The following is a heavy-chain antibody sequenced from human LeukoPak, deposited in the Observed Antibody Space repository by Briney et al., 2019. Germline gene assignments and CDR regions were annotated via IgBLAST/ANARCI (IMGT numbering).Heavy chain of an antibody. Sequence: SETLSLTCTVSGGSISSSSYYWGWIRQPPGKGLEWIGRIYTSGSTNYNPSLKSRVTMSVDTSKNQFSLKLSSVTAADTAVYYCAREDTMVRGLDYWGQGTLVTVSS. CDR2: IYTSGST. V-gene: IGHV4-39*07. CDR1: GGSISSSSYY. D-gene: IGHD3-10*01. J-gene: IGHJ4*02. CDR3: AREDTMVRGLDY.